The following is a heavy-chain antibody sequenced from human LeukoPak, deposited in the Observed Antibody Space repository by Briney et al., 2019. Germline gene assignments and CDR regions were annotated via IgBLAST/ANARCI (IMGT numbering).Heavy chain of an antibody. Sequence: GGSLRLSCAASGFTFSSYWMSWVRQAPGKGLEWVSSISSSSSYIYYADSVKGRFTISRDNAKNSLYLQMNSLRAEDTAVYYCARVPIAAAGRGTFDYWGQGTLVTVSS. CDR3: ARVPIAAAGRGTFDY. V-gene: IGHV3-21*01. CDR2: ISSSSSYI. CDR1: GFTFSSYW. J-gene: IGHJ4*02. D-gene: IGHD6-13*01.